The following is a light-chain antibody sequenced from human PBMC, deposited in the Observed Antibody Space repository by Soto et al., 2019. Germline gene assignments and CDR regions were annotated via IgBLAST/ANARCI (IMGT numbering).Light chain of an antibody. Sequence: QAVVTQEPSLTVSPGGTVTLTCGSNTGAVTSGHYPYWFQQKPGQAPRTLIYDTNKKHSWTPARFSGSLLGGRAALTLSGAQPDDDAEYYCLLSYSSARPVFGGGTQLTVL. V-gene: IGLV7-46*01. CDR1: TGAVTSGHY. J-gene: IGLJ7*01. CDR3: LLSYSSARPV. CDR2: DTN.